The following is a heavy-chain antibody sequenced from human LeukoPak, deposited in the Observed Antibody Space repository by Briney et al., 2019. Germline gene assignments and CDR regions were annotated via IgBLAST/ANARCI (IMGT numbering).Heavy chain of an antibody. CDR1: GFTFSSYS. CDR2: ISSSSSTI. CDR3: ARAPRDFPSDY. D-gene: IGHD3-3*01. V-gene: IGHV3-48*01. Sequence: GGSLRLSCAASGFTFSSYSMNWVRQAPGKGLGWVSYISSSSSTIYYADSVKGRFTISRDNAKNSLYLQMNSLRAEDTAVYYCARAPRDFPSDYWGQGTLVTVSS. J-gene: IGHJ4*02.